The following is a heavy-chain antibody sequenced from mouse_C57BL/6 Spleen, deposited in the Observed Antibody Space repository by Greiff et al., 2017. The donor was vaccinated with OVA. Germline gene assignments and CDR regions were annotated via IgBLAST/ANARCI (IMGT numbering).Heavy chain of an antibody. CDR3: ARKDYGSYFDY. CDR2: LDPSDSYT. J-gene: IGHJ2*01. CDR1: GYTFTSYW. V-gene: IGHV1-50*01. Sequence: QVQLQQPGAELVKPGASVKLSCKASGYTFTSYWMQWVKQRPGQGLEWIGELDPSDSYTNYNQKFKGKATLTVDTSSSTAYMQLSSLTSEESAVYYWARKDYGSYFDYWGQGTTLTVSS. D-gene: IGHD1-1*01.